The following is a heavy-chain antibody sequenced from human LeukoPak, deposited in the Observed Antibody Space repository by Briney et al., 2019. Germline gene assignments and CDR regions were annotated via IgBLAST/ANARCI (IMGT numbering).Heavy chain of an antibody. J-gene: IGHJ4*02. D-gene: IGHD4-17*01. CDR1: GFTFSSYS. CDR3: ARDRTVTTSIDY. V-gene: IGHV3-21*06. Sequence: GGSLRLSCTASGFTFSSYSLNWVRQAPGKGLEWVSSVSTGSNYIYYADSVKGRFTISRDNAKNSVYLQMNSLRAEDTAMYYCARDRTVTTSIDYWGQGTLVTVSS. CDR2: VSTGSNYI.